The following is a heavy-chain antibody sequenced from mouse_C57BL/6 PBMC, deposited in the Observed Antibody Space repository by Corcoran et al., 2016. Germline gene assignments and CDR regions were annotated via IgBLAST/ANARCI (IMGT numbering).Heavy chain of an antibody. Sequence: QVQLQQSGPELVKPGASVKLSCKASGYTFTSYDINWVKQRPGQGLEWIGWIYPRDGSTKYNEKFKGKATLTVDTSSSTAYMELHSLTSEDSAVYFCARSAYYSNGDYFDYWGQGTTLTVSS. J-gene: IGHJ2*01. CDR3: ARSAYYSNGDYFDY. V-gene: IGHV1-85*01. D-gene: IGHD2-5*01. CDR1: GYTFTSYD. CDR2: IYPRDGST.